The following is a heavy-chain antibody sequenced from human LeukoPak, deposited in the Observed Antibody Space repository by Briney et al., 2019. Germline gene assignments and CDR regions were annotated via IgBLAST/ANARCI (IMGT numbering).Heavy chain of an antibody. CDR3: ARRGVDNYGSGSYYNWFDY. Sequence: GGSLRLSCAASGFTFSSYWMSWVRQAPGKGLEWVANIKYDGSEKYYVDSAKGRFTVSRDNAKKSLYLQMNSLRVEDTAVYYCARRGVDNYGSGSYYNWFDYWGQGTLVTVSS. CDR2: IKYDGSEK. J-gene: IGHJ4*02. CDR1: GFTFSSYW. V-gene: IGHV3-7*01. D-gene: IGHD3-10*01.